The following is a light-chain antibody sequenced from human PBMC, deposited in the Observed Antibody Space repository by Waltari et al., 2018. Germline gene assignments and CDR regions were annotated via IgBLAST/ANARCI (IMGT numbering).Light chain of an antibody. V-gene: IGKV1-9*01. J-gene: IGKJ2*01. CDR1: QGINIY. CDR3: QQLNSYPVT. Sequence: DIQLTQSPSFLSASVGDRVTITCRASQGINIYLAWYQQKPGKAPKPLIYAASTLQSGFPSRFSGSGSGTEFTLTISRLQPEDFATYYCQQLNSYPVTFGQGTKLEIK. CDR2: AAS.